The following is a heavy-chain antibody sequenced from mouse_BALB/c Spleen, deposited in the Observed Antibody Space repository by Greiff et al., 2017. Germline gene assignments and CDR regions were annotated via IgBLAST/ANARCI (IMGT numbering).Heavy chain of an antibody. CDR2: IDPSDSVT. D-gene: IGHD2-1*01. V-gene: IGHV1-61*01. Sequence: VKQRPGQGLEWFGMIDPSDSVTHYNQMFKDKATLTVDKSSSTAYMQLSSLTSEDSAVYYCARKGYYGNYWFAYWGKGTLVTVSA. CDR3: ARKGYYGNYWFAY. J-gene: IGHJ3*01.